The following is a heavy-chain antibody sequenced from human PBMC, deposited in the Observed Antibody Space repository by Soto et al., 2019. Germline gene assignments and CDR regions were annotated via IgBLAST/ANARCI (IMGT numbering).Heavy chain of an antibody. D-gene: IGHD3-22*01. J-gene: IGHJ4*02. V-gene: IGHV4-39*01. CDR3: ARHSAPPYYYDSSGSLDY. CDR1: GGSISSSSYY. Sequence: SETLSLTCPVSGGSISSSSYYWGWIRQPPGKGLEWIGSIYYSGSTYYNPSLKSRVTISVDTSKNQFSLKLSSVTAADTAVYYCARHSAPPYYYDSSGSLDYWGQGTLVTVSS. CDR2: IYYSGST.